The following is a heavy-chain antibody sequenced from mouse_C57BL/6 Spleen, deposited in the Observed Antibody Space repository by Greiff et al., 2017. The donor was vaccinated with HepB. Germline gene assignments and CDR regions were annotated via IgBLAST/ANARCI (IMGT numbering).Heavy chain of an antibody. CDR2: IHPNSGST. CDR3: ARSYYEYDVSWFAY. V-gene: IGHV1-64*01. J-gene: IGHJ3*01. D-gene: IGHD2-4*01. CDR1: GYTFTSYW. Sequence: QVQLQQPGAELVKPGASVKLSCKASGYTFTSYWMHWVKQRPGQGLEWIGMIHPNSGSTNYNEKFKSKATLTVDKSSSTAYMQLSSLTSEDSAVYYCARSYYEYDVSWFAYWGKGTLVTVSA.